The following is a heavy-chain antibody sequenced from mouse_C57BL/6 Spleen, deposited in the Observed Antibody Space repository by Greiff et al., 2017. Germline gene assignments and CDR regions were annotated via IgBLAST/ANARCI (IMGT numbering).Heavy chain of an antibody. Sequence: QVQLQQPGAELVRPGTSVKLSCKASGYTFTSYWMHWVKQRPGQGLEWIGVIDPSDSCTNYNQKFTGKATFTVDVSSSTANMPLSSLTSERTAIYYYARNSDSSRYVRYFAYWGQGTTRTVSS. CDR2: IDPSDSCT. CDR1: GYTFTSYW. J-gene: IGHJ2*01. CDR3: ARNSDSSRYVRYFAY. D-gene: IGHD3-2*02. V-gene: IGHV1-59*01.